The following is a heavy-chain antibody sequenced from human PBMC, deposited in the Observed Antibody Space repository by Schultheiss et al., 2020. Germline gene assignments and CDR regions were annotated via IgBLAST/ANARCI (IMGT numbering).Heavy chain of an antibody. V-gene: IGHV1-2*02. Sequence: ASVKVSCKASGYTFTGYYMHWVRQAPGQGLEWMGWINPNSGGTNYAQKFQGRVTMTRDTSISTAYMELSRLRSDDTAVYYCARDSLYCSSTSCYDYWGQGPLVTVSS. J-gene: IGHJ4*02. CDR3: ARDSLYCSSTSCYDY. D-gene: IGHD2-2*01. CDR2: INPNSGGT. CDR1: GYTFTGYY.